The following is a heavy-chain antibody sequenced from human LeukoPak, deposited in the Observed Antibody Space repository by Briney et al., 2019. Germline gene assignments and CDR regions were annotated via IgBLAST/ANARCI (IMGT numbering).Heavy chain of an antibody. Sequence: GGSLRLSCAASGFTFSSYWMSWVRQAPGKGLEWVANIKQDGSEKYYVDSVKGRFTISRDKAKNSPYLQMNSLRAEDTAVYYCARGDYGDYPIYWGQGTLVTVSS. CDR1: GFTFSSYW. J-gene: IGHJ4*02. D-gene: IGHD4-17*01. V-gene: IGHV3-7*01. CDR2: IKQDGSEK. CDR3: ARGDYGDYPIY.